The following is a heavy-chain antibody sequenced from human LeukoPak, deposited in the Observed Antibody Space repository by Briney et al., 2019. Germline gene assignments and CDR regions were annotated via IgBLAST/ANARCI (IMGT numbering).Heavy chain of an antibody. CDR2: ISYTGNT. Sequence: PSETLSLTCTVSGGSISSYSWTWIRQAPGKGLEWIGNISYTGNTNYNPSLKSRVPMSVDTSKNQFSLNLSAVTAADTALYYCARDSENYGGDWFDPWGQGTLVTVSS. CDR3: ARDSENYGGDWFDP. V-gene: IGHV4-59*01. D-gene: IGHD1-26*01. J-gene: IGHJ5*02. CDR1: GGSISSYS.